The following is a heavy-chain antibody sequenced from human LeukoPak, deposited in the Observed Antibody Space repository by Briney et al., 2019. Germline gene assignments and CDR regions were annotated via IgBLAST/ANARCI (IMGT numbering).Heavy chain of an antibody. CDR3: AREHYGGNSGSGDY. CDR2: IKQDGSEK. D-gene: IGHD4-23*01. J-gene: IGHJ4*02. V-gene: IGHV3-7*01. CDR1: GFTFSSYW. Sequence: PGGSLRLSCAASGFTFSSYWMSWVRQAPGKGLEWVANIKQDGSEKYYVDSAKGRFTISRDNAKNSLYLQMNSLRAEDTAVYYCAREHYGGNSGSGDYWGQGTLVTVSS.